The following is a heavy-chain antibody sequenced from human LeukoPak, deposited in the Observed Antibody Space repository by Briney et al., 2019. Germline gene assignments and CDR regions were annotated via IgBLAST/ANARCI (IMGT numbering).Heavy chain of an antibody. Sequence: PSETLSLTCTVSGGSISSGDSYWSWIRQHPGKGLEWIGYIYYSGSTYYNPSLKGRITISVDTSKNQFSLKLSSVTAADTAVYYCARDSSSSTLDSFIDYWGQGTLVTVSS. V-gene: IGHV4-31*03. CDR3: ARDSSSSTLDSFIDY. CDR1: GGSISSGDSY. D-gene: IGHD6-6*01. CDR2: IYYSGST. J-gene: IGHJ4*02.